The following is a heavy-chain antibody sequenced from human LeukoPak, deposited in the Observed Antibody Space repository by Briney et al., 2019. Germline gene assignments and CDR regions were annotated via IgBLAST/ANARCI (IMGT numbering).Heavy chain of an antibody. CDR2: INHSGST. CDR1: GGSFSGYY. CDR3: ARHMGRGYYDSSGYDAFDI. J-gene: IGHJ3*02. V-gene: IGHV4-34*01. D-gene: IGHD3-22*01. Sequence: SETLSLTCAVYGGSFSGYYWSWIRQPPGKGLEWIGEINHSGSTNYNPSLKSRVTISVDTSKNQFSLKLSSVTAADTAVYYCARHMGRGYYDSSGYDAFDIWGQGTMVTVSS.